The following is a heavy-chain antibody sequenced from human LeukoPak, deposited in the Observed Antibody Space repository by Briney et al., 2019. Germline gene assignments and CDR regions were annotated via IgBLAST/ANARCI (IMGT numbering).Heavy chain of an antibody. CDR2: INAGNGNT. J-gene: IGHJ4*02. CDR1: GYTFTSYA. CDR3: ARGPGLYYYDSSGYYFLDY. D-gene: IGHD3-22*01. V-gene: IGHV1-3*01. Sequence: ASVKVSCKASGYTFTSYAMHWVRQAPGQRLEWMGWINAGNGNTKYSQKFQGRVTIARDTSASTAYMELSSLRSEDTAVYYCARGPGLYYYDSSGYYFLDYWGQGTLVTVSS.